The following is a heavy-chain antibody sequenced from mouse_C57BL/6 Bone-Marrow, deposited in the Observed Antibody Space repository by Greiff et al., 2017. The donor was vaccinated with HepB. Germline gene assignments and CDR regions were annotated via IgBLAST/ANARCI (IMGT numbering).Heavy chain of an antibody. CDR3: ARHLNYYGSSYGAMDY. J-gene: IGHJ4*01. V-gene: IGHV5-2*01. D-gene: IGHD1-1*01. Sequence: EVMLVESGGGLVQPGESLKLSCESNEYEFPSHDMSWVRKTPEKRLELVAAINSDGGSTYYPDTMEIRFIISRDNTKKTLYLQMSSLRSEDTALYYCARHLNYYGSSYGAMDYWGQGTSVTVSS. CDR2: INSDGGST. CDR1: EYEFPSHD.